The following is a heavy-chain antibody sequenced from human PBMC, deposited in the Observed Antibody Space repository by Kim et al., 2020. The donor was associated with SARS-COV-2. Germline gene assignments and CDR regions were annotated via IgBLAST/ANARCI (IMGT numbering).Heavy chain of an antibody. CDR1: GYTFTSYA. V-gene: IGHV7-4-1*02. CDR2: INTNTGNP. CDR3: ARDTNPNDSSGYLIWAYYYYGMDV. J-gene: IGHJ6*02. D-gene: IGHD3-22*01. Sequence: ASVKVSCKASGYTFTSYAMNWVRQAPGQGLEWMGWINTNTGNPTDAQGFTGRFVVSLDTSVSTAYLQISSLKAEDTAVYYCARDTNPNDSSGYLIWAYYYYGMDVWGQGTTVTVSS.